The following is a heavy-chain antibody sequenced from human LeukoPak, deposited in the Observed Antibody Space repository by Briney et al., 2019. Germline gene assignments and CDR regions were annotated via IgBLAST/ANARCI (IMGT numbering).Heavy chain of an antibody. J-gene: IGHJ3*02. CDR1: GFTFSSYA. D-gene: IGHD4-23*01. Sequence: GGSLRLSCAASGFTFSSYAMSRVRQAPGKGLEWVSAISGSGGSTYYADSVKGRFTISRDNSKNTLYLQMNSLRAEDTAVYYCAAGRDGGSRRNTDAFDIWGQGTMVTVSS. CDR3: AAGRDGGSRRNTDAFDI. CDR2: ISGSGGST. V-gene: IGHV3-23*01.